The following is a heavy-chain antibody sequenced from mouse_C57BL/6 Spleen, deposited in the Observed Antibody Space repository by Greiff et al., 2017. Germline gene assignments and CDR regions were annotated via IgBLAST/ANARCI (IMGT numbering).Heavy chain of an antibody. Sequence: EVMLVESGGGLVQPGGSLSLSCAASGFTFTDYYMSWVRQPPGKALEWLGFIRNKANGYTTEYSASVKGRFTISRDNSHSILYLQMNALRAEDSATYYCARRSNYYFDYWGQGTTLTVSS. CDR1: GFTFTDYY. J-gene: IGHJ2*01. D-gene: IGHD2-5*01. V-gene: IGHV7-3*01. CDR3: ARRSNYYFDY. CDR2: IRNKANGYTT.